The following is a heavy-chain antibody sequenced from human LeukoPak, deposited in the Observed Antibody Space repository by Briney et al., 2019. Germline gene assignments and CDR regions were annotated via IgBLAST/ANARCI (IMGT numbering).Heavy chain of an antibody. J-gene: IGHJ4*02. CDR1: GLTFSSFS. CDR3: ARLRRNSDKSGFYYYYDY. V-gene: IGHV3-21*06. D-gene: IGHD3-22*01. Sequence: GGSLRLSCAASGLTFSSFSFNWVRQGPGKGLEWVSSINTVASYVYYADSVKGRFTISRDNAKNSLYLQMNSLRAEDTGVYYCARLRRNSDKSGFYYYYDYWGQGTLVTVSS. CDR2: INTVASYV.